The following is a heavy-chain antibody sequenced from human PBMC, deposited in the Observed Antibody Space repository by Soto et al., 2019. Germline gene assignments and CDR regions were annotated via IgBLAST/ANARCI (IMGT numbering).Heavy chain of an antibody. V-gene: IGHV4-31*03. CDR1: GGSLSNGGYY. D-gene: IGHD1-1*01. J-gene: IGHJ4*02. Sequence: PSETVSLTCTVSGGSLSNGGYYWSWIRQHPGKGLEWIGYTHYSGSTDYNPSLKSRLSISVDTSKNQFSLKLSSVTAADTAVYYCAIVLRCLQSDYFDYWGQGTQVTVSS. CDR2: THYSGST. CDR3: AIVLRCLQSDYFDY.